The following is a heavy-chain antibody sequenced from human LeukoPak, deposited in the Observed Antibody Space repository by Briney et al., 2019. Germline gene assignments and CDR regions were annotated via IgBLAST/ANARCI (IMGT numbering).Heavy chain of an antibody. CDR2: IYYSGST. J-gene: IGHJ2*01. V-gene: IGHV4-59*01. CDR1: GGSISSYY. CDR3: AKTGRGSSSSPYFDL. D-gene: IGHD6-6*01. Sequence: SETLSLTCTVSGGSISSYYWSWIRQPPGKGLEWIGYIYYSGSTNYNPSLKSRVTISVDTSKNQFSLKLSSVTAADTAVYYCAKTGRGSSSSPYFDLGGRAPLVTVS.